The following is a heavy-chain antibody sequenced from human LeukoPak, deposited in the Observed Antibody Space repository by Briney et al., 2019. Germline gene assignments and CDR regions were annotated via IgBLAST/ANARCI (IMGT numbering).Heavy chain of an antibody. D-gene: IGHD6-6*01. CDR3: ARGGYSSSSDPLNY. V-gene: IGHV1-18*01. CDR2: ISAYNGNT. J-gene: IGHJ4*02. Sequence: ASVNVSCKASGYTFTSYGISWVRQAPGQGLEWMGWISAYNGNTNYAQKLQGRVTMTTDTSTSTAYMELSSLRSEDTAVYYCARGGYSSSSDPLNYWGQGTLVTVSS. CDR1: GYTFTSYG.